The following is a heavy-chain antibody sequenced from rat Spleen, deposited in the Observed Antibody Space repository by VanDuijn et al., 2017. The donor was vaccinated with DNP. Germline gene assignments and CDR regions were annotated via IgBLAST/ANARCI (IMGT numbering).Heavy chain of an antibody. J-gene: IGHJ2*01. Sequence: EVQLVESGGGLVQPGRSLKLSCAASGFIFSDFYMAWVRQAPTKGLEWVATIAYDGFTTYYRYYMKGRFTISRDNAKSTLYLQLDSLRSEDTATYYCARQDPFDYWGQGVMVTVSS. V-gene: IGHV5-7*01. CDR3: ARQDPFDY. CDR1: GFIFSDFY. CDR2: IAYDGFTT.